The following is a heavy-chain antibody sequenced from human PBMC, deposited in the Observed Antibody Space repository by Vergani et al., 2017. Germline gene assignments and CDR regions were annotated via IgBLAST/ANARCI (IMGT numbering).Heavy chain of an antibody. CDR1: VGSISSGGYY. CDR3: ARAHTYLGFDY. J-gene: IGHJ4*02. D-gene: IGHD2-21*01. CDR2: ITYSGST. Sequence: QVQLQESGPGLVKPSQTLSLTCSFSVGSISSGGYYCSWIRQHPGKGLEWIGHITYSGSTYYNPSLKSRVTISVDTSKNQFSLKSSSVTAADTAVYYCARAHTYLGFDYWGQGTMVTVSS. V-gene: IGHV4-31*03.